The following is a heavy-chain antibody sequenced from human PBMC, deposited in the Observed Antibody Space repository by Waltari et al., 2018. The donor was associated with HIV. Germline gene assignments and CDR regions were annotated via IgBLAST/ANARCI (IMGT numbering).Heavy chain of an antibody. D-gene: IGHD3-10*01. V-gene: IGHV3-23*01. J-gene: IGHJ4*02. CDR3: AKLNTGSED. Sequence: EVQLLESGGGLVQAGGSLRLSWAAAGVGFSNYGMRWVRQAPGRGLEWVSSIGGIGATIYYADSVKGRFTISRDNSRNILYLQMNSLRAEDTALYFCAKLNTGSEDWGQGTLVTVSS. CDR2: IGGIGATI. CDR1: GVGFSNYG.